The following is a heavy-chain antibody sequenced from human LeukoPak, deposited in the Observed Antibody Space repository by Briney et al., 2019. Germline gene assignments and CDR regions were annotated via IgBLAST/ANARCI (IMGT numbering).Heavy chain of an antibody. V-gene: IGHV6-1*01. D-gene: IGHD4-17*01. CDR2: TYYRSKWYN. CDR1: GDSVSSNSAA. CDR3: ARAWGFYGDLTFYYYGIDV. J-gene: IGHJ6*02. Sequence: SQTLSLTCAISGDSVSSNSAAWNWIRQSPSRGLEWLGRTYYRSKWYNDYAVSVKSRITINPDTSKNQFSLQLNSVTPEDTAVYYCARAWGFYGDLTFYYYGIDVWGQGTTVTVSS.